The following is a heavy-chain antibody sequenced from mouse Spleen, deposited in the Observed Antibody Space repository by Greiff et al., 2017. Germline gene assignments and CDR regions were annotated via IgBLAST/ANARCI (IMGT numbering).Heavy chain of an antibody. V-gene: IGHV1-55*01. CDR2: IYPGSGST. D-gene: IGHD2-4*01. Sequence: QVQLQQPGAELVKPGASVKMSCKASGYTFTSYWITWVKQRPGQGLEWIGDIYPGSGSTNYNEKFKSKATLTVDTSSSTAYMQLSSLTSEDSAVYYCAREERDRSTMISWFAYWGQGTLVTVSA. CDR3: AREERDRSTMISWFAY. J-gene: IGHJ3*01. CDR1: GYTFTSYW.